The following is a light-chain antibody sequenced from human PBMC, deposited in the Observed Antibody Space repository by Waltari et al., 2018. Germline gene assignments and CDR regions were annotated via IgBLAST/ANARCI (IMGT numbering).Light chain of an antibody. J-gene: IGKJ2*01. V-gene: IGKV1-5*01. CDR2: DAS. CDR1: QSISSW. CDR3: QQRSNWPPYT. Sequence: DIQMTQSPSTLSASVGDRVTITCRDSQSISSWLAWYQQKPGKAPKLLIYDASSLESGVPSRFSGSGSGTEFTLTISSLQPDDFAVYYCQQRSNWPPYTFGQGTKLEIK.